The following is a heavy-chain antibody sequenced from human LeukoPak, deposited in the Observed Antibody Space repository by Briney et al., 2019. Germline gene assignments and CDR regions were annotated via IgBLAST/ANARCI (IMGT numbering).Heavy chain of an antibody. Sequence: ASVKVSCKASGYSFTGYYMHWVRQAPGQGLEWMGWINPNSGGTKYAQKFQGRVTMTRDTSISTAYMELSRLRSDDTAVYYCARGSSSNNWFDPWGEGTLVTVSS. CDR3: ARGSSSNNWFDP. D-gene: IGHD6-13*01. CDR1: GYSFTGYY. J-gene: IGHJ5*02. CDR2: INPNSGGT. V-gene: IGHV1-2*02.